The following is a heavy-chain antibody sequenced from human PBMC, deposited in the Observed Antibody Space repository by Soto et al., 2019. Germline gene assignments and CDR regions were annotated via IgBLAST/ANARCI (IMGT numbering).Heavy chain of an antibody. Sequence: SVKVSCKVSGGTFSSYAISWVRQAPGQGLEWMGGIIPIFGTANYAQKFQGRVTITADESTSTAYMELSSLRSEDTAVYYCARDQAIVVVPAARYNWFDPWGQGTLVTVSS. CDR1: GGTFSSYA. J-gene: IGHJ5*02. CDR3: ARDQAIVVVPAARYNWFDP. D-gene: IGHD2-2*01. V-gene: IGHV1-69*13. CDR2: IIPIFGTA.